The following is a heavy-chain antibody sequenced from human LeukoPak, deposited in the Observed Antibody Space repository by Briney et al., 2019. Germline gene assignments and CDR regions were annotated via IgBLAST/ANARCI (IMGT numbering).Heavy chain of an antibody. CDR1: GFTLRSYT. J-gene: IGHJ4*02. Sequence: PGGSLRLSCAASGFTLRSYTMNWVRQAPGKGLEYVSAISSNGDSTYYANSVKGRFTISRDNSKNTLFLQMGSLRAEDMAVYYCARGRYSSSWGIDYWGQGTLVTVSS. CDR2: ISSNGDST. CDR3: ARGRYSSSWGIDY. D-gene: IGHD6-13*01. V-gene: IGHV3-64*01.